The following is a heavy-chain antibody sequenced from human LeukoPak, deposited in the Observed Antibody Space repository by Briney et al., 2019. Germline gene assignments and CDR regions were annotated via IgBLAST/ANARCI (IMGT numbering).Heavy chain of an antibody. CDR1: GFAFSSYS. V-gene: IGHV3-21*01. Sequence: GGSLRLSCAASGFAFSSYSMNWVRQAPGKGLEWVSSISSSSSYIYYADSVKGRFTISRDNAKNSLYLQMNSLRAEDTAVYYCARAGDRITMVRGPYSNRFDPWGQGTLVTVSS. CDR2: ISSSSSYI. CDR3: ARAGDRITMVRGPYSNRFDP. D-gene: IGHD3-10*01. J-gene: IGHJ5*02.